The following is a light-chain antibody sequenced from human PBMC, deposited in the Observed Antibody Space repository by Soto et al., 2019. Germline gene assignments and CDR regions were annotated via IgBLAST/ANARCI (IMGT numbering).Light chain of an antibody. CDR2: TAS. Sequence: EMVLTQSPATLSLSPGESATLSCRASQNVGPNLAWYQQKSGQPPSLLIHTASSMPTGIPARFSGRGSRTDFTLTISSLEPEDIAVYYCQERGIWPRATFGGGTKVEMK. J-gene: IGKJ4*01. CDR1: QNVGPN. CDR3: QERGIWPRAT. V-gene: IGKV3-11*01.